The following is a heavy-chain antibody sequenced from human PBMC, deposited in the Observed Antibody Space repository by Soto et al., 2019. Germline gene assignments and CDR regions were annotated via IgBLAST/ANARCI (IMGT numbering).Heavy chain of an antibody. D-gene: IGHD6-19*01. Sequence: EVQLLESGGGLVQPGGSLRLSCAASGFTFNIYAMTWVRQAPGKGLQWVSTVDNSGTSTYYADSVKGRFTISRDNSKNTLYLQMNSLRVEDTAVYYCAKARSGWYFDLWGRGTLVTVSS. V-gene: IGHV3-23*05. CDR3: AKARSGWYFDL. J-gene: IGHJ2*01. CDR2: VDNSGTST. CDR1: GFTFNIYA.